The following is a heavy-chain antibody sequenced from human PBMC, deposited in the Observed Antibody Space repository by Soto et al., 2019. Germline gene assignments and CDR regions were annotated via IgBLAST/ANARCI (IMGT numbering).Heavy chain of an antibody. D-gene: IGHD3-3*01. CDR2: IYYSGST. CDR3: ASDDSPTIFGDRHAFDI. V-gene: IGHV4-31*03. Sequence: PSETLSLTCTVSGGSISSGGYYWSWIRQHPGKGLEWIGYIYYSGSTYYNPSLKSRVTISVDTSKNQFSLKLSSVTAADTAVYYCASDDSPTIFGDRHAFDIRGQGTMVTVSS. J-gene: IGHJ3*02. CDR1: GGSISSGGYY.